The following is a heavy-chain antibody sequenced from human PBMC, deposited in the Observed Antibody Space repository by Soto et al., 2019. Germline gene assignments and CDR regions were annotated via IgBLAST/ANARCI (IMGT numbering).Heavy chain of an antibody. D-gene: IGHD2-21*02. CDR3: ARDRPACGGDCYFDYSYGMDV. J-gene: IGHJ6*02. CDR2: ISYDGSNK. V-gene: IGHV3-30-3*01. Sequence: QVQLVESGGGVVQPGRSLRLSCAASGFTFSSYAMHWVRQAPGKGLEWVAVISYDGSNKYYADSVKGRFTISRDNSKNTLYLQMNSLRAEDTAVYYCARDRPACGGDCYFDYSYGMDVWGQGTTVTVSS. CDR1: GFTFSSYA.